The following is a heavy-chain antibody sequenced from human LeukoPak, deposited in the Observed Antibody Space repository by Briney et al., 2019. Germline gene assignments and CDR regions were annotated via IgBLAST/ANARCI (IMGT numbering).Heavy chain of an antibody. D-gene: IGHD1-7*01. CDR2: ISFYYGQT. V-gene: IGHV1-18*01. CDR3: AGVAGFYWNSDSFDY. CDR1: GYTFTTSG. J-gene: IGHJ4*02. Sequence: AAVKVSCKASGYTFTTSGISWVRQAPGQGLEWMGWISFYYGQTNYAQKVQGRVTMTTDTSTKTAYMELRSLGSDDTAVYYCAGVAGFYWNSDSFDYWGQGTQVTVSS.